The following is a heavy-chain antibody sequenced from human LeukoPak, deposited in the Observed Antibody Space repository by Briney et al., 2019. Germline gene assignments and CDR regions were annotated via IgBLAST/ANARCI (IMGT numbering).Heavy chain of an antibody. CDR1: GGSFSGYY. CDR2: INHSGST. Sequence: PSETLSLTCAVYGGSFSGYYWSWIRQPPGKGLEWIGEINHSGSTNYHPSLKSRVTISVDTSKNQFSLKLSSVTAADTAVYYCARRHNVGFDYWGQGTLVTVSS. CDR3: ARRHNVGFDY. J-gene: IGHJ4*02. D-gene: IGHD1-14*01. V-gene: IGHV4-34*01.